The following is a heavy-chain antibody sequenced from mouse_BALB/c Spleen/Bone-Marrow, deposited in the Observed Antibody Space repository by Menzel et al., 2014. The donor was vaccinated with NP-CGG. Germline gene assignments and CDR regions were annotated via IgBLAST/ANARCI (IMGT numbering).Heavy chain of an antibody. Sequence: QVQLQQSGAELAKPGASLRMSCKASGYTFTSHWMHWVKQRPGQGLEWIGYINPSTDYTEYNQKFKDKATLTADKSSSTAFMQLSSLTSEDSAVYYCARRAYGGSYGFAYWGQGTLVTVSA. CDR2: INPSTDYT. D-gene: IGHD1-1*01. CDR3: ARRAYGGSYGFAY. V-gene: IGHV1-7*01. J-gene: IGHJ3*01. CDR1: GYTFTSHW.